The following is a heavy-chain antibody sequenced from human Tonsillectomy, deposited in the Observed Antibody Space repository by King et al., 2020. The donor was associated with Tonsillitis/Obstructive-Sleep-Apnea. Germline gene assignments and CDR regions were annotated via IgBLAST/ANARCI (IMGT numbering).Heavy chain of an antibody. V-gene: IGHV3-53*01. D-gene: IGHD4-17*01. J-gene: IGHJ4*02. CDR3: AGDATSVTARGH. Sequence: VQLVESGGGLVQPGGSLRLSCAASGFSVSYNYMSWGRQAPGKGLEWVSSIYAGERTDYADSVKGRITISRDNSKNTLFLQMNSLRVEDTAMYYFAGDATSVTARGHWGQGTLVTVSS. CDR2: IYAGERT. CDR1: GFSVSYNY.